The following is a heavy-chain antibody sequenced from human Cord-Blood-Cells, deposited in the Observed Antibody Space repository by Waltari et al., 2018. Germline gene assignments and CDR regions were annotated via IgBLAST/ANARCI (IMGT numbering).Heavy chain of an antibody. CDR1: GLTCRTAR. D-gene: IGHD3-10*01. Sequence: ELLLVESGGGLVKPGGSLRLACTACGLTCRTARMSLVRQAPGKGLEWVGRIKSKTDGGTTDYAAPVKGRFTISRDDSKNTLYLQMNSLKTEDTAVYYCTTDPRHRVWGQGTLVTVSS. V-gene: IGHV3-15*01. CDR3: TTDPRHRV. J-gene: IGHJ4*02. CDR2: IKSKTDGGTT.